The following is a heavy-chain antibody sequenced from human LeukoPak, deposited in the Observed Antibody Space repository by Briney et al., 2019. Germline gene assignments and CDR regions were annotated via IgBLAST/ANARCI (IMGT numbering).Heavy chain of an antibody. J-gene: IGHJ4*02. CDR2: IYTTGAT. CDR1: SGSINSYY. D-gene: IGHD1-26*01. CDR3: GRQGYTASYYFRDY. Sequence: SETLSLTCTVSSGSINSYYWGWVRQPPGKGMEWIGRIYTTGATQYNPSLKSRVTMSVDTSTNQFSLNLRSMTAADTAVYYCGRQGYTASYYFRDYWSQGTLVAVS. V-gene: IGHV4-4*07.